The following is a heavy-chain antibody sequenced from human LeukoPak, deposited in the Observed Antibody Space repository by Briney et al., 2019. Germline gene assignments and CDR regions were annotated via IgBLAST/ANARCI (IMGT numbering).Heavy chain of an antibody. V-gene: IGHV3-73*01. J-gene: IGHJ6*03. CDR1: GFTFSGSA. CDR2: IRSKANSYAT. D-gene: IGHD3-22*01. CDR3: TRHPDYYDSSGYYRNYYYYYMDV. Sequence: QTGGSLRLSCAASGFTFSGSAMHWVRQASGKGLEWVGRIRSKANSYATAYAASVKGRFTISRDDSKNTAYLQMNSLKTEDTAVYYCTRHPDYYDSSGYYRNYYYYYMDVWGKGTTVTVSS.